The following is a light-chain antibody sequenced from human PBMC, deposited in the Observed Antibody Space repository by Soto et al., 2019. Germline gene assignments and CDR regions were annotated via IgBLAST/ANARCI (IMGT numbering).Light chain of an antibody. CDR1: ESLFGF. CDR3: QSYNDWPFA. V-gene: IGKV3-15*01. Sequence: DIVLTQSPATLSVSPGDTVTLSCRASESLFGFLAWYQQKPGQAPRLLMYGVSTRATGIPARFSGGGSATDFTLTISSLQSEDSAFYLCQSYNDWPFASGLGTRLEI. J-gene: IGKJ2*01. CDR2: GVS.